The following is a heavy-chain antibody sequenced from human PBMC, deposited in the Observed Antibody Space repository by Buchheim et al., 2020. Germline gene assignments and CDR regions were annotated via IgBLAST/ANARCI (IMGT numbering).Heavy chain of an antibody. CDR3: ARDKHYDSSGPGVWFDP. V-gene: IGHV4-59*01. D-gene: IGHD3-22*01. CDR2: IYYSGST. J-gene: IGHJ5*02. CDR1: GGSISSYY. Sequence: QVQLQESGPGLVKPSETLSLTCTVSGGSISSYYWSWIRQPPGKGLEWIGYIYYSGSTNYNPSLKSRVTISVDTSKNQFPLKLSSVTAADTAVYYCARDKHYDSSGPGVWFDPWGQGTL.